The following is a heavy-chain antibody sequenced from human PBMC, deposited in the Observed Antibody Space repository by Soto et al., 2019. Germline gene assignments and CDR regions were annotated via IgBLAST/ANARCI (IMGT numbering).Heavy chain of an antibody. V-gene: IGHV1-69*13. Sequence: ASVKVSCKASGGAFSSYAISWVRQAPGQGLEWMGGIIPIFGTANYAQKFQGRVTITADESTSTAYMELSSLRSEDTAVYYCAREGYGDSPNWFAPRARGTLVPVSS. CDR2: IIPIFGTA. CDR1: GGAFSSYA. J-gene: IGHJ5*02. D-gene: IGHD4-17*01. CDR3: AREGYGDSPNWFAP.